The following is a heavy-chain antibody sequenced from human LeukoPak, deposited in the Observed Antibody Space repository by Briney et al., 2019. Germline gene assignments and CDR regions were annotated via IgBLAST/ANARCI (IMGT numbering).Heavy chain of an antibody. V-gene: IGHV4-61*01. CDR2: IYYSGST. D-gene: IGHD2-2*01. CDR3: ARDSYCSSTSCYVYSYMDV. Sequence: SETLSLTCTVSGGSISSGSYYWGWIRQPPGKGLEWIEYIYYSGSTNYNPSLKSRVTISVDTSKNQFSLKLSSVTAADTAVYYCARDSYCSSTSCYVYSYMDVWGKGTTVTVSS. CDR1: GGSISSGSYY. J-gene: IGHJ6*03.